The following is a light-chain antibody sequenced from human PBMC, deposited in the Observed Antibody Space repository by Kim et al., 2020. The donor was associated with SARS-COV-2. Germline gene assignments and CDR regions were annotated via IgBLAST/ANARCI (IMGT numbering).Light chain of an antibody. J-gene: IGKJ4*01. CDR3: QQSGAFLT. CDR1: QSIGNR. V-gene: IGKV6-21*02. CDR2: YAS. Sequence: DIVLTQSPESQSVTPKEQVTITCRASQSIGNRLHWYQQKPDQSPRLLIRYASQSITGVPPRFSGSGSGTEFTLTINSLEAEDAATYYCQQSGAFLTFGGGTKVDI.